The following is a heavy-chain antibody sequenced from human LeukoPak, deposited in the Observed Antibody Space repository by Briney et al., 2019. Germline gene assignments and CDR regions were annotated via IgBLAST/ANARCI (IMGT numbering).Heavy chain of an antibody. Sequence: SETLSLTCTVPGGSISSYYWSWIRQPPGKGLEWIGYIYYSGSTNYNPSLKSRVTISVDTSKNQFSLQLSSVTAADTAVYYCARDDYYYYGTDVWGQGTTVTVSS. CDR3: ARDDYYYYGTDV. CDR1: GGSISSYY. V-gene: IGHV4-59*01. J-gene: IGHJ6*02. CDR2: IYYSGST.